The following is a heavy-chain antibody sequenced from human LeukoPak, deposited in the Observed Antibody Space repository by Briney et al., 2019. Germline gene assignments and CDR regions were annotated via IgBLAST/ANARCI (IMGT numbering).Heavy chain of an antibody. V-gene: IGHV3-48*03. Sequence: GGSLGLSCAASGFTFSSYEMNWVRQAPGKGLEWVSYISSSGSTIYYADSVKGRFTISRDNAKNSLYLQMNSLRAEDTAVYYCARDPAYYYDSSGPPGGWGQGTLVTVSS. CDR3: ARDPAYYYDSSGPPGG. CDR1: GFTFSSYE. D-gene: IGHD3-22*01. J-gene: IGHJ4*02. CDR2: ISSSGSTI.